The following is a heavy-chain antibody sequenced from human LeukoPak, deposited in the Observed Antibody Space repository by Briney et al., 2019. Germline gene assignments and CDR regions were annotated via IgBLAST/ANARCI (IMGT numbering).Heavy chain of an antibody. J-gene: IGHJ4*02. D-gene: IGHD4-17*01. V-gene: IGHV4-59*01. CDR3: ARYGDYVYY. Sequence: KPSETLSLTCTVSGGSISSYYWSWIRQPPGKGLEWIGYIYYSGSTNYNPSLKSRVTISVDTSKNQFSLKVSSVTAADTAVYYCARYGDYVYYWGQGTLVTVSS. CDR2: IYYSGST. CDR1: GGSISSYY.